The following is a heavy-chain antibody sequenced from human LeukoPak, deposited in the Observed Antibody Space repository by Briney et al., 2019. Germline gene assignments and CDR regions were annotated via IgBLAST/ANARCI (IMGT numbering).Heavy chain of an antibody. CDR1: GYTFTGYY. CDR3: ARRGVEYSSSSSLLGYYYYGMDV. D-gene: IGHD6-6*01. CDR2: INPNSGDT. V-gene: IGHV1-2*02. J-gene: IGHJ6*02. Sequence: ASVKVSCKVSGYTFTGYYMHWVRQAPGQGLEWMGWINPNSGDTDYAQKFQGRVTMTRDTSISTAYLQWSSLKASDTAMYYCARRGVEYSSSSSLLGYYYYGMDVWGQGTTVTVSS.